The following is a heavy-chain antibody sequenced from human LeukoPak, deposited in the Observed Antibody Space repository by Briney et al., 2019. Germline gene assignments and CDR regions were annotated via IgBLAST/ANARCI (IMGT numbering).Heavy chain of an antibody. CDR2: INPNSGGT. D-gene: IGHD7-27*01. Sequence: GXGLXXMGRINPNSGGTNYSQKFQGRVTMTRDTSISTAYMELSRLRSDDTAVYYCARSRTGILFDYWGQGTLVTVSS. V-gene: IGHV1-2*06. J-gene: IGHJ4*02. CDR3: ARSRTGILFDY.